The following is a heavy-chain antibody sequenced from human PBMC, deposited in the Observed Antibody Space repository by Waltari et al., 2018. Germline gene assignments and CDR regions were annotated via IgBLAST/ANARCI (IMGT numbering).Heavy chain of an antibody. CDR3: AKGKYPEQQPSTGYMDV. V-gene: IGHV3-23*01. D-gene: IGHD6-13*01. CDR1: GSAFRSYT. CDR2: ISGSGGST. J-gene: IGHJ6*02. Sequence: EMQLLVAGRGFVQPGGDMSLGCAASGSAFRSYTITWASQAPGKGLEWVSGISGSGGSTYYVDSMRGRFSISRDNSKNTLYLQMNSLRDEDTAVYYCAKGKYPEQQPSTGYMDVWGQGTTLTVSS.